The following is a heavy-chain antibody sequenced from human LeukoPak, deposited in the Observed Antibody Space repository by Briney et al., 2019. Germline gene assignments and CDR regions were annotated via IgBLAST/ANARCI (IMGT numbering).Heavy chain of an antibody. CDR1: GFTFSSYA. J-gene: IGHJ4*02. Sequence: PGGSLRLSCAASGFTFSSYAMSWVRQAPGKGLEWVSAISGSGGSTYYADSVKGRFTISRDNSKNTLYLQMNSLRAEDTAVYYCAKAKAPYYYGSGSAHCFDYWGQGTLVTVSS. V-gene: IGHV3-23*01. CDR2: ISGSGGST. CDR3: AKAKAPYYYGSGSAHCFDY. D-gene: IGHD3-10*01.